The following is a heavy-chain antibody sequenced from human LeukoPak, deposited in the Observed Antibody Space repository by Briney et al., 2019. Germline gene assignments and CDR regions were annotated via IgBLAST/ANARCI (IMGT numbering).Heavy chain of an antibody. Sequence: ASVKVSCKASGYTFTDYYMHWVRQAPGQGLEWMGWINPNSGGTNYAQKFQGRVTMTRDTSISTAYMELSRLRSDDTAVYYCARDTYYYGSSGYYYRHFQHWGQGTLVTVSS. V-gene: IGHV1-2*02. CDR2: INPNSGGT. D-gene: IGHD3-22*01. CDR1: GYTFTDYY. CDR3: ARDTYYYGSSGYYYRHFQH. J-gene: IGHJ1*01.